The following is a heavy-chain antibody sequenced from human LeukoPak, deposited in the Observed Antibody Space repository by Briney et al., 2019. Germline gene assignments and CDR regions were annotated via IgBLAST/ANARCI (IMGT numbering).Heavy chain of an antibody. CDR2: ISSSGSTI. CDR3: AKDQLLLWFGELSPNWFDP. J-gene: IGHJ5*02. CDR1: GFIFRSYE. D-gene: IGHD3-10*01. Sequence: GGSLRLSCAASGFIFRSYEMNWVRQAPGKGLEWVSYISSSGSTIYYADSVKGRFTISRDNSKNTLYLQMNSLRAEDTAVYYCAKDQLLLWFGELSPNWFDPWGQGTLVTVSS. V-gene: IGHV3-48*03.